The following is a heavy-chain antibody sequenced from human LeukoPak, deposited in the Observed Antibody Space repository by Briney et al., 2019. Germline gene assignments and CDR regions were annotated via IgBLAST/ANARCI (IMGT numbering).Heavy chain of an antibody. CDR3: ARTHFYVWGSYRYGRYFDY. J-gene: IGHJ4*02. CDR1: GYTFTGYY. V-gene: IGHV1-2*02. Sequence: EASVKVSCKASGYTFTGYYMHWVRQAPGQGLEWMGWTNPNSGGTNYAQKFQGRVTMTRDTSISTAYMELSRLRSDDTAVYYCARTHFYVWGSYRYGRYFDYWGQGTLVTVSS. D-gene: IGHD3-16*02. CDR2: TNPNSGGT.